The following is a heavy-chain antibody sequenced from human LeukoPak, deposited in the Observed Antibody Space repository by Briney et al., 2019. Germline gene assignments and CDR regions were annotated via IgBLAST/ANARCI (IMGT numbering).Heavy chain of an antibody. CDR1: GFTFSSYA. Sequence: PGGSLRLSCAASGFTFSSYAMHWVRQAPGKGLEWVAVISYDGSNKYYADSVKGRFTISRDNSKNTLYLQMNSLRAEDTAVYYCAGCSTSCLEYFQHWGQGTLVTVSS. CDR3: AGCSTSCLEYFQH. J-gene: IGHJ1*01. CDR2: ISYDGSNK. D-gene: IGHD2-2*01. V-gene: IGHV3-30-3*01.